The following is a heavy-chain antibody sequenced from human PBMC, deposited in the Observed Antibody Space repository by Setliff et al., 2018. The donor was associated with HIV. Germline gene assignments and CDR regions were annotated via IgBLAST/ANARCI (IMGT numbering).Heavy chain of an antibody. V-gene: IGHV3-7*01. D-gene: IGHD6-13*01. J-gene: IGHJ4*02. CDR3: AKNLFSSRWSPLDY. CDR1: GFTFSSYR. Sequence: PGGSLRLSCAASGFTFSSYRIHWVRQAPGKGLEWLANINRDGGEKYYVDSVKGRFTISRDNAKNSLYLQMNSLRAEDTAVYYCAKNLFSSRWSPLDYWGQGTLVTVS. CDR2: INRDGGEK.